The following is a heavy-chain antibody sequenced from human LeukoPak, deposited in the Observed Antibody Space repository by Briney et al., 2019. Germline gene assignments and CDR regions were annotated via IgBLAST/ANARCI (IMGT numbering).Heavy chain of an antibody. J-gene: IGHJ3*02. D-gene: IGHD2-15*01. V-gene: IGHV3-20*04. Sequence: GGSLRLSCAASGFTFEDYGMTWVRQTPGKQLEWVSGISWNGDSIGYADSVKGRFTISRDNAKNSLYLQMNSLRAEDTAFYYCARPLRAAVNAFDIWGLGAMVTVSS. CDR1: GFTFEDYG. CDR2: ISWNGDSI. CDR3: ARPLRAAVNAFDI.